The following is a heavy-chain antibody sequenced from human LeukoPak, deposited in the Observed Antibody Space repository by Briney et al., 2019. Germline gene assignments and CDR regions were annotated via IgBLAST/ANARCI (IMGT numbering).Heavy chain of an antibody. CDR2: ISGSGGST. D-gene: IGHD3-22*01. Sequence: PGGSLRLSCVVSGITLSNYGMSWVRQAPGKGLEWVAGISGSGGSTNYADSVKGRFTISRDSPKNTLYLQMNNLRAEDTAVYFCAKRGVVIRVILVGFHKEAYYFDSWGQGALVTVSS. J-gene: IGHJ4*02. V-gene: IGHV3-23*01. CDR1: GITLSNYG. CDR3: AKRGVVIRVILVGFHKEAYYFDS.